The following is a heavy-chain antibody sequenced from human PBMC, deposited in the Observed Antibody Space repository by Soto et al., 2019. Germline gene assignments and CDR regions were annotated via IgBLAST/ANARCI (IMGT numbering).Heavy chain of an antibody. D-gene: IGHD3-10*01. CDR3: ASMVRGSNSDVYHYIDV. V-gene: IGHV1-18*01. J-gene: IGHJ6*03. CDR1: GYSFTSHG. CDR2: ISGNSGDT. Sequence: QVQLVQSGAEVKKPGASVKVSCKASGYSFTSHGISWVRQAPGQGLEWMGWISGNSGDTNYAQKLQGRVTVTTDTYTSTADMELSSLRAEDTAVYYCASMVRGSNSDVYHYIDVWGKGTKVTVSS.